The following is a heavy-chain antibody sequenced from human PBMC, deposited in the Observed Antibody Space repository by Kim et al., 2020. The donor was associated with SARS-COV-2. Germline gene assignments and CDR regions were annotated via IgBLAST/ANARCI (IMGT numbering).Heavy chain of an antibody. V-gene: IGHV5-51*01. CDR1: GYSFTSYW. D-gene: IGHD6-13*01. Sequence: GESLKISCKGSGYSFTSYWIGWVRQMPGKGLEWMGIIYPGDSDTRYSPSFQGQVTISADKSISTAYLQWSSLKASDTAMYYCARRRDPPWYSSSWYYYYGMDVWGQGTTVTVSS. CDR3: ARRRDPPWYSSSWYYYYGMDV. J-gene: IGHJ6*02. CDR2: IYPGDSDT.